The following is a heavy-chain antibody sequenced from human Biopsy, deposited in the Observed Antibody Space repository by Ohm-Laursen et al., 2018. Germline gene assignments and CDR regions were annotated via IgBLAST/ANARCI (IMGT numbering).Heavy chain of an antibody. CDR1: GFTFSSYG. D-gene: IGHD2-8*01. CDR3: AKCMTGGSNYYFHH. CDR2: IWYDGSNK. J-gene: IGHJ4*02. V-gene: IGHV3-33*06. Sequence: SLRLSCAASGFTFSSYGMHWVRQAPGKGLEWVAAIWYDGSNKNYADSVKGRSTISRDNSKNTLYLQMNRLRGEDTAVYYCAKCMTGGSNYYFHHCGQGTLVTVSS.